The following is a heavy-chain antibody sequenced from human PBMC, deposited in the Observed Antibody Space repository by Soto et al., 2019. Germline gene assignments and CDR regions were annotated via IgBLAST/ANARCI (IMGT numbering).Heavy chain of an antibody. CDR2: ISYDGSNK. Sequence: GGSLRLSCAASGFTFSSYGMHWVRQAPGKGLEWVAVISYDGSNKYYADSVKGRFTISRDNSKNTLYLQMNSLRAEDMAVYYCAKENGYDFWSGYFYLDWSYYYYGMDVWGQGTTVTVSS. CDR1: GFTFSSYG. J-gene: IGHJ6*02. D-gene: IGHD3-3*01. V-gene: IGHV3-30*18. CDR3: AKENGYDFWSGYFYLDWSYYYYGMDV.